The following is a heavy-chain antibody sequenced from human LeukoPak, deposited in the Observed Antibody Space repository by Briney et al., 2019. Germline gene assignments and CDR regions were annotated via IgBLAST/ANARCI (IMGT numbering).Heavy chain of an antibody. J-gene: IGHJ4*02. CDR1: GFTFSSYS. CDR2: ISSSSSYI. V-gene: IGHV3-21*01. CDR3: ARDRPHYDFWSAEPHFDY. D-gene: IGHD3-3*01. Sequence: GGSLRLSCAASGFTFSSYSMNWVRQAPGKGLEWVSSISSSSSYIYYADSVKGRFTISRDNGKNSLYLQMNSLRAEDTAVYYCARDRPHYDFWSAEPHFDYWGQGTLVTVSS.